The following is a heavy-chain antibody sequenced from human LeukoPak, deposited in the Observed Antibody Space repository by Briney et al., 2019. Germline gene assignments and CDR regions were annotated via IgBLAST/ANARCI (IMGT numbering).Heavy chain of an antibody. Sequence: GRSLRLSCAASGYTFSCYAMHWVRQAPGKGLEWVAVISYDGSNKYYADSVKGRFTISRDNSKNTLYLQMNSLRAEETAVYYCARDLDYYDSSGLDYWGQGTLVTVSS. J-gene: IGHJ4*02. CDR2: ISYDGSNK. D-gene: IGHD3-22*01. CDR1: GYTFSCYA. CDR3: ARDLDYYDSSGLDY. V-gene: IGHV3-30*04.